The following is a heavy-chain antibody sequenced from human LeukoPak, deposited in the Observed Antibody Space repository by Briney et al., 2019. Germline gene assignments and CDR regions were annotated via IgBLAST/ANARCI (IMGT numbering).Heavy chain of an antibody. V-gene: IGHV4-4*09. J-gene: IGHJ6*03. CDR3: AGGNLRSQYSSSWFYYYYMDV. Sequence: SETLSLTCTVSGGSISSYYWSWIRQPPGKGLEWIGYIYTSGSTNYNPSLKSRVTISVDTSKNQFSLKLSSVTAADTAVYYCAGGNLRSQYSSSWFYYYYMDVWAKGPRSPSP. CDR1: GGSISSYY. CDR2: IYTSGST. D-gene: IGHD6-13*01.